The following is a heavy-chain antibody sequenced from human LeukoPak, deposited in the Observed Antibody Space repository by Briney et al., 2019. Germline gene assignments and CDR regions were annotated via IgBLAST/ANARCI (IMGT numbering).Heavy chain of an antibody. D-gene: IGHD2-15*01. J-gene: IGHJ4*02. V-gene: IGHV3-48*01. CDR2: ISRDSDIT. CDR3: VRDNPRCCGVVPANIDDY. CDR1: GFTFSSYA. Sequence: PGGSLRLSCAASGFTFSSYAMSWVRQAPGKGLEWISYISRDSDITYYADSVRGRFTISRDNARNSLYLQMNSLRAEDTAVYYCVRDNPRCCGVVPANIDDYWGQGTLVTVSS.